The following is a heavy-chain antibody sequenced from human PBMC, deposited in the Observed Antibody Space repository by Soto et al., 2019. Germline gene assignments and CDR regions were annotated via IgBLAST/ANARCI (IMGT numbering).Heavy chain of an antibody. CDR1: GFTFSSYA. Sequence: GGSLRLSCAASGFTFSSYAMSCVRQAPGKGLEWVSAISGSGASTYYADSVKGRFTISRDNSKNTVYLQMNSLRAEDTAVYYCAKDGGYDSSCYYSYFDYWGQGALVTVSS. J-gene: IGHJ4*02. D-gene: IGHD3-22*01. CDR3: AKDGGYDSSCYYSYFDY. V-gene: IGHV3-23*01. CDR2: ISGSGAST.